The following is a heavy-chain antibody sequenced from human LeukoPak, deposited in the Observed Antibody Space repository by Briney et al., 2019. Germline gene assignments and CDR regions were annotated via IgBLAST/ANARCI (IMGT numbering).Heavy chain of an antibody. Sequence: SVKVSCKASGGTFSSYAISWVRQAPGQGLEWMGGIIPIFGTANYAQKFQGRVTITADESTSTAYMELSSLRSEDTAVYYCARGVYGSGSYYNVDYWGQGTLVTVSS. V-gene: IGHV1-69*13. CDR3: ARGVYGSGSYYNVDY. D-gene: IGHD3-10*01. J-gene: IGHJ4*02. CDR2: IIPIFGTA. CDR1: GGTFSSYA.